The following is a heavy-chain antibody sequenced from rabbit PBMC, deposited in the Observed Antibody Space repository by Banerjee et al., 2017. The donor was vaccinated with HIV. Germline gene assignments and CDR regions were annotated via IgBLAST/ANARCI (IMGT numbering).Heavy chain of an antibody. D-gene: IGHD4-2*01. Sequence: QEQLKESGGDLVKPGASLTLTCTASGFSFSINYWICWVRQAPGKGLEWIACIYAGSSGSTYYASWAKGRFTISKTSSTTVTLQMTSLTAADTATYFCAKANYAGVGYAIYFNLWGPGTLVTVS. CDR2: IYAGSSGST. V-gene: IGHV1S45*01. CDR1: GFSFSINYW. CDR3: AKANYAGVGYAIYFNL. J-gene: IGHJ4*01.